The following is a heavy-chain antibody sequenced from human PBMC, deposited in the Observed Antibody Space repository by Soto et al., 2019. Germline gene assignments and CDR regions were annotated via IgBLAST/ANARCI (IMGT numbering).Heavy chain of an antibody. J-gene: IGHJ6*03. CDR1: GFTFSSYW. CDR3: ARGLETAFYYMDV. CDR2: IKQDGSEK. V-gene: IGHV3-7*01. Sequence: GGSLRLSCAAPGFTFSSYWMSWVRQAPGKGLEWVANIKQDGSEKYYVDSVKGRFTISRDNAKNSLYLQMNSLRAEDTAVYYCARGLETAFYYMDVWGKGTTVTVSS.